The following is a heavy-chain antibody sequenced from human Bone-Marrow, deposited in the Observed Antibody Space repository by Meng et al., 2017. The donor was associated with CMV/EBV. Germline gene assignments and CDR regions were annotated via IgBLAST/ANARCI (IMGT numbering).Heavy chain of an antibody. D-gene: IGHD3-16*01. CDR3: ARAFVGSTHDAFGI. CDR1: GVTLSGYQ. V-gene: IGHV4-34*01. J-gene: IGHJ3*02. CDR2: INQSGGT. Sequence: AESLSLTCAVYGVTLSGYQRTWIRQPPGKGLEWIGEINQSGGTNYNLSLMSRVSISLNTSTSQFSLKLSSLTAADTTAYFCARAFVGSTHDAFGIWGPGTLVTVSS.